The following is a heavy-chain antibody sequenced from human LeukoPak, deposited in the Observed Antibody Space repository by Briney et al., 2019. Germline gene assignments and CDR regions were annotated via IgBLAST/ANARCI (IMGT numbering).Heavy chain of an antibody. J-gene: IGHJ5*02. CDR3: ARKLGYCSSTSCYYWFDP. D-gene: IGHD2-2*01. Sequence: GASVKVSCKASGYTFTSCDINWVRQATGQGLEWMGWMNPNSGNTSYAQKFQGRVTITRNTSISTAYMELSSLRSEDTAVYYCARKLGYCSSTSCYYWFDPWGQGTLVTVSS. CDR1: GYTFTSCD. V-gene: IGHV1-8*03. CDR2: MNPNSGNT.